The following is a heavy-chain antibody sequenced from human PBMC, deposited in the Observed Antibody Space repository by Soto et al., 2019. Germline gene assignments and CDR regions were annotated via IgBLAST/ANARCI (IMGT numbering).Heavy chain of an antibody. Sequence: GGSLRLSCAASGFTFSNYAMSWVRQAPGKGLEWVSATSGRGGTTYYANSVKGRFTISRDNSKNTLYLQMNNLRAEDTAVYYCAKGRSGAFDIWGQGTMVTVSS. D-gene: IGHD3-10*01. CDR2: TSGRGGTT. CDR3: AKGRSGAFDI. J-gene: IGHJ3*02. V-gene: IGHV3-23*01. CDR1: GFTFSNYA.